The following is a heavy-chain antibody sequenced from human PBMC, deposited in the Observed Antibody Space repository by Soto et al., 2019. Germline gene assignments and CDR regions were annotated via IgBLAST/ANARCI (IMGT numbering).Heavy chain of an antibody. Sequence: PGESLKISCKGSGYSFTTYWISWVRQMPGKGLECMGITYPGDSDTRYSPSFQGQVTISVDKSISTAYLQWSSLKASDTAMYYCARQGSSIREPFDYWGQGTLVTVSS. CDR1: GYSFTTYW. CDR2: TYPGDSDT. D-gene: IGHD2-2*01. J-gene: IGHJ4*02. CDR3: ARQGSSIREPFDY. V-gene: IGHV5-51*01.